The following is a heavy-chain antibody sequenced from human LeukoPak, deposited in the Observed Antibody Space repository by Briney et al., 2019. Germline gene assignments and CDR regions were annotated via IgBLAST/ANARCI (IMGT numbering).Heavy chain of an antibody. CDR1: GGSISSSSYY. J-gene: IGHJ5*02. V-gene: IGHV4-39*07. CDR3: ARHPSGRMWLQQGGWFDP. Sequence: PETLSLTCTVSGGSISSSSYYWGWIRQPPGKGLEWIGSIYYSGSTYYNPSLKSRVTISVDTSKNQFSLKLSSVTAADTAVYYCARHPSGRMWLQQGGWFDPWGQGTLVTVSS. D-gene: IGHD5-24*01. CDR2: IYYSGST.